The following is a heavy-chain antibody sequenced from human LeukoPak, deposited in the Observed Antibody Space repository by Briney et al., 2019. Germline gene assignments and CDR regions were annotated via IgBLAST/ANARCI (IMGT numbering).Heavy chain of an antibody. Sequence: TGGSLRLSCAVSEFPFSDSWMYWVRQAPGKGLEGVANIKKDGSGISYVDSVQGRFIISRDNAKNSLYLQMNSLRVEDTAVYLCAGGNSMNVWGKGTAVTVSS. CDR1: EFPFSDSW. CDR3: AGGNSMNV. CDR2: IKKDGSGI. V-gene: IGHV3-7*03. J-gene: IGHJ6*04. D-gene: IGHD1/OR15-1a*01.